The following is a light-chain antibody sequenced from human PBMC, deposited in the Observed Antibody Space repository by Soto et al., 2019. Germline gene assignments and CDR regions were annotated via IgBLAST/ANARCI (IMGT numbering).Light chain of an antibody. J-gene: IGKJ5*01. V-gene: IGKV3-11*01. CDR2: GAS. Sequence: EIVLTQSPGTLSLSPGERATLSCRASQSVTSRNLAWYQQKPGQAPRLLIYGASNRATGIPARFSGSGSGTDFTLTISSLEPEDFAVYYCQQRSNWPLITFGQGTRLEIK. CDR1: QSVTSRN. CDR3: QQRSNWPLIT.